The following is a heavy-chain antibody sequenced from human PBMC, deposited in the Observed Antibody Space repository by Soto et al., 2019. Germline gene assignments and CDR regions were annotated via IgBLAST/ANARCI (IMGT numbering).Heavy chain of an antibody. D-gene: IGHD3-3*01. CDR1: GYTFTGYY. Sequence: GASVKVSCKASGYTFTGYYMHWVRQAPGQGLEWMGWINPNSGGTNYAQKFQGWVTMTRDTSISTAYMELSRLRSDDTAVYYCARGITIFGVVLTDTIDYWGQGTLVTVSS. V-gene: IGHV1-2*04. J-gene: IGHJ4*02. CDR3: ARGITIFGVVLTDTIDY. CDR2: INPNSGGT.